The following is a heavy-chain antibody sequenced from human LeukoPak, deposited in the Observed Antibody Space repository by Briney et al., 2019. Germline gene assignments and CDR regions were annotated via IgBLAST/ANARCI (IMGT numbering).Heavy chain of an antibody. CDR3: ARDGGPADYDIWSAYYDY. J-gene: IGHJ4*02. CDR2: ISGSGSSM. V-gene: IGHV3-11*04. D-gene: IGHD3-3*01. Sequence: GESLKISCAASGSTFSDYYMNWIRQAPGKGLERVSYISGSGSSMYYADSVKGRFTISRDNAKNSLSLQMNSLRAEDTAVYYCARDGGPADYDIWSAYYDYWGQGALVTVSS. CDR1: GSTFSDYY.